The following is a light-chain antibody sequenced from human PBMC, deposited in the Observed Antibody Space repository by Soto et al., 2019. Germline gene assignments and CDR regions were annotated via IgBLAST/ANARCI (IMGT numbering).Light chain of an antibody. CDR2: SNN. J-gene: IGLJ2*01. V-gene: IGLV1-44*01. CDR1: SANIGRNI. CDR3: ASWDDSLNGFVA. Sequence: QSVLTQPPSASGTPGQRVTIPCSGSSANIGRNIVNWYQHLPGTAPKLLIYSNNQRPSGVPDRFSGSRSGSSASLAISGLQSEDEADYYCASWDDSLNGFVAFGGGTQLTVL.